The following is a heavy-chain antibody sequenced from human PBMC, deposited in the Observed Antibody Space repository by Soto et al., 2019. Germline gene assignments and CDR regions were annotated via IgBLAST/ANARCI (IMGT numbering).Heavy chain of an antibody. CDR2: INHSGST. CDR3: ARGDYDILTGYYYYYGMDV. D-gene: IGHD3-9*01. J-gene: IGHJ6*02. V-gene: IGHV4-34*01. Sequence: PSDSVSLTCAVYGGSFIFYYWSWIRQPPGKGRECIGEINHSGSTNYNPSLKSRVTISVDTSKNQFSLKLSSVTAADTAVYYCARGDYDILTGYYYYYGMDVWGQGTTVTVSS. CDR1: GGSFIFYY.